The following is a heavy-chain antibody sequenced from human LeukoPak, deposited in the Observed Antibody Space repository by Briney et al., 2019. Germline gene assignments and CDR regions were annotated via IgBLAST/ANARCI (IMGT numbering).Heavy chain of an antibody. V-gene: IGHV3-48*03. CDR1: GFTFSSYE. Sequence: PGGSLRLSCAASGFTFSSYEMKWVRQAPGKGLEWVSYISSSGSIIYYVDSVKGRFTISRDNAKNSLYLQMNSLRAEDTAVYYCARELPAYGGYVGSGYLDYWGQGTLVTVSS. CDR2: ISSSGSII. J-gene: IGHJ4*02. CDR3: ARELPAYGGYVGSGYLDY. D-gene: IGHD3-22*01.